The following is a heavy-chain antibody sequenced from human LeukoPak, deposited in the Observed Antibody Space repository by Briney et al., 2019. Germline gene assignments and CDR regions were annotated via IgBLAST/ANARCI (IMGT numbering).Heavy chain of an antibody. CDR2: IYYSGRT. J-gene: IGHJ3*02. CDR1: DGSISRHY. D-gene: IGHD3-22*01. CDR3: ARLLDNDSSGDPDTFDM. Sequence: TASETLSLTCTVSDGSISRHYWSWLRQPPGKGLEWIGYIYYSGRTKWNPSLQSRVTVSLDTSENNFSLKLTSVTAADTAVYYCARLLDNDSSGDPDTFDMWGQGTVVTVSS. V-gene: IGHV4-59*11.